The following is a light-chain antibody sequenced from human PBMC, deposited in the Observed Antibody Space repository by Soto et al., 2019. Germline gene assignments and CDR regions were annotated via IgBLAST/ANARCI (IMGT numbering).Light chain of an antibody. J-gene: IGKJ4*01. CDR1: QSVSSN. CDR3: QQYKNWPPVT. V-gene: IGKV3-15*01. Sequence: ETVMTQSPATLSVSPGDRVTLSCRASQSVSSNLAWYQQKPGQAPRLLIYGASIRATGIPARFSGSGSGTEFTLTISSLQSEDFGLYYCQQYKNWPPVTFGGGTKVEIK. CDR2: GAS.